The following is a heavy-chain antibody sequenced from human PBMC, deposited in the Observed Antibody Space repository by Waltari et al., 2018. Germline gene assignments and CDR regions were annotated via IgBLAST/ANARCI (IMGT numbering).Heavy chain of an antibody. D-gene: IGHD3-3*01. Sequence: QVQLQESGPGLVKPSETLSLPCTVSGGSISSYDWSWIRQPPGKGLEWIGYIYYSGSTNYNPSLKSRVTISVDTSKNQFSLKLSSVTAADTAVYYCARDRAVTYYDFWSGYYSDAFDIWGQGTMVTVSS. CDR1: GGSISSYD. CDR3: ARDRAVTYYDFWSGYYSDAFDI. J-gene: IGHJ3*02. CDR2: IYYSGST. V-gene: IGHV4-59*01.